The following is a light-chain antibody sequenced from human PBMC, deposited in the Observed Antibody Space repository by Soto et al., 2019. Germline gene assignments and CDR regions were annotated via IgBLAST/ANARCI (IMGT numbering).Light chain of an antibody. CDR2: AAS. Sequence: DIQMTQSPSSLSTSVGDRVTSTCRASQGISHYLAGYQQKPGKVPKLLIYAASTLQSGVPSRFSGSGSGTDFTLTISSLQPEDVATYYCQKYNSATLTFGGGTKVEIK. V-gene: IGKV1-27*01. CDR1: QGISHY. J-gene: IGKJ4*01. CDR3: QKYNSATLT.